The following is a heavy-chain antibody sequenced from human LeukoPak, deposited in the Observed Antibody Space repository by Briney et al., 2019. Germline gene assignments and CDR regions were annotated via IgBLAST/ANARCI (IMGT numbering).Heavy chain of an antibody. Sequence: PSETLSLTCTVSGGSISSYYWIWIRQPPGKGLEWIGYIYYSGSTNYNPSLKSRVTISVDTSKNQFSLKLSSVTAADTAVYYCAAEYSGSYLDYWGQGTLVTVSS. V-gene: IGHV4-59*08. CDR3: AAEYSGSYLDY. CDR1: GGSISSYY. D-gene: IGHD1-26*01. CDR2: IYYSGST. J-gene: IGHJ4*02.